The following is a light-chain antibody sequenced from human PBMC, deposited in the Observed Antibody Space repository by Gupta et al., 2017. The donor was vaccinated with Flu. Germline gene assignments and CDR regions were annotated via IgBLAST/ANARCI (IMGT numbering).Light chain of an antibody. CDR2: GAS. Sequence: GTLSLSPGERVTLSCRASQSVSNNYLAWYQQKRGQPPRLLIYGASNRATGIPDRFSGSGSGTDFTLTISRLEPEDFVVYYCQQFGSSPYTFGQGSKLEIK. CDR3: QQFGSSPYT. V-gene: IGKV3-20*01. CDR1: QSVSNNY. J-gene: IGKJ2*01.